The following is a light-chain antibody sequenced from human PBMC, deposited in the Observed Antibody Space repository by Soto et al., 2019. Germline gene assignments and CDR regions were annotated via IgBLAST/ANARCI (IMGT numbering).Light chain of an antibody. CDR3: QQYNNWPPWT. V-gene: IGKV1-8*01. Sequence: IRMTQSPSSFSASTGDRVTITCRASQGISSYLAWYQQKPGKAPKLLIYAASTLQSGVPSRFSGSGSGTDFTLTISCLQSEDFAVYYCQQYNNWPPWTFGQGTKVDIK. J-gene: IGKJ1*01. CDR1: QGISSY. CDR2: AAS.